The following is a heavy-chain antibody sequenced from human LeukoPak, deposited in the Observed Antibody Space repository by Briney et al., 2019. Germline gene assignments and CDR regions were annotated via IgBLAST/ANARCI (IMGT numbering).Heavy chain of an antibody. J-gene: IGHJ6*03. CDR3: ASARNYGGYYYYYYYMDV. V-gene: IGHV4-4*09. CDR1: GGSISSYY. D-gene: IGHD1-7*01. Sequence: SETLSLTCTVSGGSISSYYWSWIRQPPGKGLEWIGYIYTSGSTNYNPSLKSRVTISVDTSKNQFSLKLSSVTAADTAVYYCASARNYGGYYYYYYYMDVWGKGTTVTVS. CDR2: IYTSGST.